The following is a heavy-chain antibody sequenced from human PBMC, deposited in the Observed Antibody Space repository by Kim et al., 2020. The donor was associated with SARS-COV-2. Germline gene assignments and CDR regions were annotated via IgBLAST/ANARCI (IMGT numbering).Heavy chain of an antibody. J-gene: IGHJ4*02. V-gene: IGHV4-39*01. D-gene: IGHD1-26*01. CDR2: IYYSGST. Sequence: SETLSLTCTVSGGSISSSSYYWGWIRQPPGKGLEWIGSIYYSGSTYYNPSLKSRVTISVDTSKNQFSLKLSSVTAADTAVYYCASRDPFVVGGSYGWYYFDYWGQGTLVTVSS. CDR1: GGSISSSSYY. CDR3: ASRDPFVVGGSYGWYYFDY.